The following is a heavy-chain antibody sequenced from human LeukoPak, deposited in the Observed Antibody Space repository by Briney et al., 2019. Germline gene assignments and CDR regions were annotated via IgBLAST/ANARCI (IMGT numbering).Heavy chain of an antibody. D-gene: IGHD3-22*01. J-gene: IGHJ4*02. Sequence: PSETLSLTCTVSGGSISSYYWSWIRQPPGKGLEWIGYIYYSGSTNYNPSLKSRVTISVDTSKNQFSLKLSSVTAADTAVYYCARWGYYYDSSGYYSFDYWGQGTLVTVSS. CDR1: GGSISSYY. V-gene: IGHV4-59*01. CDR2: IYYSGST. CDR3: ARWGYYYDSSGYYSFDY.